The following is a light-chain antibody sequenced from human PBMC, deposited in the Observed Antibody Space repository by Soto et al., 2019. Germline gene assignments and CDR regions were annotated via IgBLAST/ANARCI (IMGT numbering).Light chain of an antibody. Sequence: QSVLTQPASVSGSPGLSIAIPCTGSSSDVGGYNYVSWYQHRPGKAPKLMIYDVSIRPSGVSDRFSGSKSGNTASLTISGLQAEDEADYYCSSYTSSSDTYVVFGGGTKLTVL. CDR1: SSDVGGYNY. J-gene: IGLJ2*01. CDR2: DVS. CDR3: SSYTSSSDTYVV. V-gene: IGLV2-14*03.